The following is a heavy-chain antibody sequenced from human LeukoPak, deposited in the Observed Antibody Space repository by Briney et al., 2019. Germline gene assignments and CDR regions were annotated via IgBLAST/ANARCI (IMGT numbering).Heavy chain of an antibody. V-gene: IGHV3-21*01. CDR1: GFTFSDYY. CDR2: ISSSSSYI. D-gene: IGHD5-24*01. J-gene: IGHJ1*01. Sequence: GGSLRLSCAASGFTFSDYYMTWVRQAPGKGLEWVSSISSSSSYIYYADSVKGRFTISRDNAKNSLYLQMDSLRAEDTAVYYCATLVEMANIQHWGQGTLVTVSS. CDR3: ATLVEMANIQH.